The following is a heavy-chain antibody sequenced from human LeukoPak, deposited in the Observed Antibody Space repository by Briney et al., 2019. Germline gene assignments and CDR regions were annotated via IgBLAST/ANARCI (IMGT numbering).Heavy chain of an antibody. D-gene: IGHD3-16*01. CDR3: ARRDDSTAYNDF. J-gene: IGHJ4*02. CDR2: IYPGDSDD. CDR1: GYNFNRYW. Sequence: GESLKISCKASGYNFNRYWIGWVRHTPGNGLEWVAMIYPGDSDDRYSPSFQGHVTISADRSVTTAYLQWTSLKASDTAIYYCARRDDSTAYNDFWGQGTRVTVSS. V-gene: IGHV5-51*01.